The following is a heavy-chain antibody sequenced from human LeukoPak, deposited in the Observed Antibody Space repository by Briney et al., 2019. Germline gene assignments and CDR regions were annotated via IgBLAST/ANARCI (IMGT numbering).Heavy chain of an antibody. Sequence: GGSLRLSCAASGFTFSNYAMSWVRQAPGKGLEWVSGISGSAGNTYYADSVKGRFTISRDISKNTLFLQMNSLRAADTATYYCAKGLHYSDASGLFDYWGQGTLVTVSS. CDR2: ISGSAGNT. CDR1: GFTFSNYA. D-gene: IGHD3-22*01. CDR3: AKGLHYSDASGLFDY. V-gene: IGHV3-23*01. J-gene: IGHJ4*02.